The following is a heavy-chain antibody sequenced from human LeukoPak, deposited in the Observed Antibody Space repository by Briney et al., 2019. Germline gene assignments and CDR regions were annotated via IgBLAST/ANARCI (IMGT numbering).Heavy chain of an antibody. CDR1: GFTFSTYV. V-gene: IGHV3-21*01. J-gene: IGHJ4*02. CDR2: ISSSSSYI. CDR3: ARSWLAVAGPEY. D-gene: IGHD6-19*01. Sequence: GGSLSLSCAASGFTFSTYVMNWFRQAPGKGLEWVSSISSSSSYIYYADSVKGRFTISRDNAKNSVYPQMNSLRAEDTAVYYCARSWLAVAGPEYWGQGTLVTVSS.